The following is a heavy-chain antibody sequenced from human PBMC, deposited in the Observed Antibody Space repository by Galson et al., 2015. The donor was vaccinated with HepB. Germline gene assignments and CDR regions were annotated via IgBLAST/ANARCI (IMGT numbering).Heavy chain of an antibody. D-gene: IGHD1-7*01. Sequence: QSGAEVKKPGESLKISCKGSGYSFTNYWIAWVRQMPGKGLEWMGIIYPSDSDTIYNPSFQGQVTISADRSIITAYLQWSSLKASDTAMYYCARQGGQYPGTLDIWGQGTMVTVSS. CDR2: IYPSDSDT. V-gene: IGHV5-51*01. CDR1: GYSFTNYW. J-gene: IGHJ3*02. CDR3: ARQGGQYPGTLDI.